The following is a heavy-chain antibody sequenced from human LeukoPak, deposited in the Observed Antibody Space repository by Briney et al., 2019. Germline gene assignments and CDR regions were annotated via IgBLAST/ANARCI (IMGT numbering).Heavy chain of an antibody. D-gene: IGHD3-22*01. CDR1: GYTFTSYG. CDR2: INPNSGGT. CDR3: ARDFDSSGPNSY. Sequence: ASVKVSCKASGYTFTSYGISWVRQAPGQGLEWMGWINPNSGGTNHAQKFQGRVTMTRDTSISTAYMELSRLRSDDTAVYYCARDFDSSGPNSYWGQGTLVTVSS. V-gene: IGHV1-2*02. J-gene: IGHJ4*02.